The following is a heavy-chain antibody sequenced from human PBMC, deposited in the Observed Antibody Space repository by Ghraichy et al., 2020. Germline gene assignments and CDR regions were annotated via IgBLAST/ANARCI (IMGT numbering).Heavy chain of an antibody. CDR2: ISSSSGTI. CDR3: ARNDDSSYGDYIDYYYYFGLDV. CDR1: GFSFSRYS. J-gene: IGHJ6*02. V-gene: IGHV3-48*02. Sequence: GGSLRLSCAASGFSFSRYSMNWLRQAPGRGLEWVAYISSSSGTIYLADSVRGRFTISRDNAQDSLYLQMNSLRDEDTAVYYCARNDDSSYGDYIDYYYYFGLDVWGQGTTVTVSS. D-gene: IGHD4-17*01.